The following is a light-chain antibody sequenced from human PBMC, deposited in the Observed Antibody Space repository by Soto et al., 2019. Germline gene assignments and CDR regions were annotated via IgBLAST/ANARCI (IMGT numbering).Light chain of an antibody. CDR1: FSKIGSNS. CDR2: SDN. CDR3: AAWDDSLMGV. V-gene: IGLV1-44*01. Sequence: QSVLTQPPSASGTPGQRVTISCSGSFSKIGSNSVNWYQQLPGTAPKLLIYSDNQRPSGVPDRFSGSKSGTSASLAISGLLSEDEADYYCAAWDDSLMGVFGGGTKLTVL. J-gene: IGLJ3*02.